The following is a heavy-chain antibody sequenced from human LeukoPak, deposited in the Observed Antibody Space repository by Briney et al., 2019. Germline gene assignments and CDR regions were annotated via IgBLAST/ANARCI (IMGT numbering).Heavy chain of an antibody. CDR3: ARDADYYDSSGYYFDY. J-gene: IGHJ4*02. Sequence: GGSLRLSCAASGFTVSSNYMSWVRQAPGKGLEWVSVIYSGGSTYYADSVKGRFTISRDNAKNSLYLQMNSLRAEDTAVYYCARDADYYDSSGYYFDYWGQGTLVTVSS. V-gene: IGHV3-53*01. CDR1: GFTVSSNY. CDR2: IYSGGST. D-gene: IGHD3-22*01.